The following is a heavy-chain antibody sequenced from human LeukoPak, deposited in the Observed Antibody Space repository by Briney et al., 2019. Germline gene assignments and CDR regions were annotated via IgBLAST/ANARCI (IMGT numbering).Heavy chain of an antibody. Sequence: GGSLRLSCAASGFTFSSSAMSWHRQATGKGLKWVSAINAGGGSKYYADSVKGRFTISRDNSKNTLYLQMNSLRAEDTAVYYCAKDHSDYYDSSGYPDAFDIWGQGTMVTVSS. CDR2: INAGGGSK. V-gene: IGHV3-23*01. D-gene: IGHD3-22*01. CDR1: GFTFSSSA. J-gene: IGHJ3*02. CDR3: AKDHSDYYDSSGYPDAFDI.